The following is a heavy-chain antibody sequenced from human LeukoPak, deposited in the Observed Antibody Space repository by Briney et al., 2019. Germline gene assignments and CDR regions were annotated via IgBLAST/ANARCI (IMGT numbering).Heavy chain of an antibody. V-gene: IGHV4-59*01. CDR3: ARGQFNDY. CDR2: IFYIGST. CDR1: SGSISSYY. Sequence: SETLSLTCTVSSGSISSYYWSWIRQPPGKGLEWIGYIFYIGSTAYNPSLKSRVTILLGTSKNQFFLKLSSVTGADTAVYYCARGQFNDYWGQGTLVTVSS. J-gene: IGHJ4*02.